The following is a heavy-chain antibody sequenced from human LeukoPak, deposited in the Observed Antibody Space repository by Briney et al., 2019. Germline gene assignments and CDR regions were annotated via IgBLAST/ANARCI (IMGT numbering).Heavy chain of an antibody. J-gene: IGHJ4*02. CDR1: GYTFTGYS. Sequence: ASVKVSCKASGYTFTGYSMHWVRQAPGQGLEWMGRINPNSGGTNYAQKFQGRVTMTRDTSISTAYMELSSLRFDDTAVYYCAGDPNYHDSSGSIGCNYWGQGTLVTVSS. D-gene: IGHD3-22*01. V-gene: IGHV1-2*06. CDR2: INPNSGGT. CDR3: AGDPNYHDSSGSIGCNY.